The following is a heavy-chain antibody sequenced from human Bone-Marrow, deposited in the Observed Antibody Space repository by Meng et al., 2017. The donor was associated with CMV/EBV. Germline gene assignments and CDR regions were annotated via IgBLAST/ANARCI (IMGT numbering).Heavy chain of an antibody. Sequence: GGSLRLSCTASGFTFSSYSMNWVRQAPGKGLEWVSSISSSSSYIYYADSVKGRFTISRDNAKNSLYPQMNSLRAEDTAVYYCAREYSSSWRIYFDYWGQGTLVTVSS. CDR1: GFTFSSYS. CDR3: AREYSSSWRIYFDY. V-gene: IGHV3-21*01. CDR2: ISSSSSYI. D-gene: IGHD6-13*01. J-gene: IGHJ4*02.